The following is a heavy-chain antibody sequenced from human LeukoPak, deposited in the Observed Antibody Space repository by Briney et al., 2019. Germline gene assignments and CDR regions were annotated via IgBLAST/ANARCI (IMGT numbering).Heavy chain of an antibody. V-gene: IGHV3-49*04. CDR3: TRGSSGWYSDAFDI. D-gene: IGHD6-19*01. Sequence: PGRSLRRSCTASGFTCGDYAMSWVRQAPGKGLEWVGFIRSKAYGGTTEYAASVKGRFTISRDDSKSIAYLQMNSLKTEDTAVYYCTRGSSGWYSDAFDIWGQGTMVTVSS. CDR1: GFTCGDYA. J-gene: IGHJ3*02. CDR2: IRSKAYGGTT.